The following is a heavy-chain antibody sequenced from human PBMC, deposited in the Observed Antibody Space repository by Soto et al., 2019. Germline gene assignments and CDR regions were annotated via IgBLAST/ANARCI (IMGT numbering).Heavy chain of an antibody. CDR3: TVWIEGACY. Sequence: HLVASGGGLVQPGGSLRLSCAASGFTFNDHYMDWARQAPGKGLEWVARSKNRGQGFTIEYAASLKGRFTSSRDDSPNSLYLQMNSLETEDTAVYYCTVWIEGACYWGRGIMVTVSS. CDR2: SKNRGQGFTI. CDR1: GFTFNDHY. V-gene: IGHV3-72*01. D-gene: IGHD3-16*01. J-gene: IGHJ4*02.